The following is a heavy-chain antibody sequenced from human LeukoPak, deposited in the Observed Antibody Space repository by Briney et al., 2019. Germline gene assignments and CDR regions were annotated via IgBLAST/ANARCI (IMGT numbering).Heavy chain of an antibody. CDR3: ARGGYYGLGNDFRFDP. Sequence: GGSLRLSCAASGFTFSTYTMNWVRQAPGKGLEWVSSISSSSYFIYYADSVRGRFTISRDNSKNTLYLQMNSLRAEDTAVYYCARGGYYGLGNDFRFDPWGQGTLVTVSS. CDR2: ISSSSYFI. V-gene: IGHV3-21*01. J-gene: IGHJ5*02. CDR1: GFTFSTYT. D-gene: IGHD3-10*01.